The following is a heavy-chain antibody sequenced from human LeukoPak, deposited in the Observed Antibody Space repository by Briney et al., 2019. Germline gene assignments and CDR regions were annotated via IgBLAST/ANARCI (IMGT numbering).Heavy chain of an antibody. J-gene: IGHJ4*02. CDR2: ISGSGGST. Sequence: TGGSLRLSCAASGFTFSSYAMSWVRQAPGKGLEWVSAISGSGGSTYYADSVKGRFTISRDNSKNTLYLQMNSLRAGDTAVYYCARVRDDSSGYYPSYFYFDYWGQGTLVTVSS. D-gene: IGHD3-22*01. CDR1: GFTFSSYA. V-gene: IGHV3-23*01. CDR3: ARVRDDSSGYYPSYFYFDY.